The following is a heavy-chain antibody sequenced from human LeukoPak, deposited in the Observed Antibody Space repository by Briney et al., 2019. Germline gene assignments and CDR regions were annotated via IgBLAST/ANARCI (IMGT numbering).Heavy chain of an antibody. J-gene: IGHJ3*02. D-gene: IGHD3-10*01. V-gene: IGHV1-18*01. CDR3: ARDPHYGSGGYDDAFDI. CDR1: GYTFTSYG. Sequence: ASVKVSCKASGYTFTSYGISWVRQAPGQGLEWMGWISAYNGNTNYARKFQGRVTITADKSTSTAYMELSSLRSEDTAVYYCARDPHYGSGGYDDAFDIWGQGTMVTVSS. CDR2: ISAYNGNT.